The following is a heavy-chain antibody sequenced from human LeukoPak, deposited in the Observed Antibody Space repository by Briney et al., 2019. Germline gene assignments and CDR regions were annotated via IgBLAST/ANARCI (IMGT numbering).Heavy chain of an antibody. D-gene: IGHD1-1*01. CDR1: GFTFSSHA. J-gene: IGHJ4*02. Sequence: GGSLRFSCAASGFTFSSHAMSWVRQAPGKGLEWVSAISGSGGSTYYADSVKGRFTISRDNSKNTLYLQMNSLRAEDTAVYYCAKMAQLGLYYFDYWGQGTLVTVSS. CDR3: AKMAQLGLYYFDY. CDR2: ISGSGGST. V-gene: IGHV3-23*01.